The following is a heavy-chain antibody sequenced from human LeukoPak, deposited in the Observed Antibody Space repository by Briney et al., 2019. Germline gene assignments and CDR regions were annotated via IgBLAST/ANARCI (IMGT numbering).Heavy chain of an antibody. Sequence: PGGSLRLSCAAAGFTFSSYEMHWVRQAAGKGLEWVSAIGTASDTYYPGSVQGPFTISRENAKNSLYLQMNSLRAGDTAVYYCARGRYCSSTSCWYFDYWGQGTLVTVSS. CDR1: GFTFSSYE. D-gene: IGHD2-2*01. V-gene: IGHV3-13*01. CDR3: ARGRYCSSTSCWYFDY. J-gene: IGHJ4*02. CDR2: IGTASDT.